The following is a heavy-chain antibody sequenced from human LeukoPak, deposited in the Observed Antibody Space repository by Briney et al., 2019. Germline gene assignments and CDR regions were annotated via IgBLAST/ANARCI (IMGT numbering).Heavy chain of an antibody. V-gene: IGHV4-38-2*01. CDR1: GYSISSGYF. CDR3: ARPPVDGDYGAAFDR. J-gene: IGHJ4*02. Sequence: PSETLSLTCAVSGYSISSGYFWGWIWQPPGKGLEWLGSMYHTGTTYYNPSLSSRVTMSVDTSKNQFSLKLTSVTAADTAVYYCARPPVDGDYGAAFDRWGQGTLVTVPS. CDR2: MYHTGTT. D-gene: IGHD4-17*01.